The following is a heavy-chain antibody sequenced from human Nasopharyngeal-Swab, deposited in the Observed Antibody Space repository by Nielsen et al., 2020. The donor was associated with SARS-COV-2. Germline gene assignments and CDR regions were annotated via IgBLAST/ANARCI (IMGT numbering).Heavy chain of an antibody. Sequence: SETLSLTCTVSGASITTSYWSWIRHPPGKGLEWIGYIHYSGSTNYNLSLKSRVTIPKDTSKNQFSLNLNSVTAADTAVYSCATHPRGQLDPFDYWGQGSLVTVSS. CDR3: ATHPRGQLDPFDY. J-gene: IGHJ4*02. V-gene: IGHV4-59*08. CDR2: IHYSGST. CDR1: GASITTSY. D-gene: IGHD6-13*01.